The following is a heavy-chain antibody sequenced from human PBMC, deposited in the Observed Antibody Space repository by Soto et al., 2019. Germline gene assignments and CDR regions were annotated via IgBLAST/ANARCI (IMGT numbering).Heavy chain of an antibody. CDR1: GGSISSYY. V-gene: IGHV4-59*01. Sequence: SETLSLTCTVSGGSISSYYWSWIRQPPGKGLEWSGYIYYSGSTNYNPSLKSRVTISVDTSKNQFSLKLSSVTAADTAVYYCARVYSSGWYEGWFDPWGQGTLVTVSS. CDR2: IYYSGST. CDR3: ARVYSSGWYEGWFDP. D-gene: IGHD6-19*01. J-gene: IGHJ5*02.